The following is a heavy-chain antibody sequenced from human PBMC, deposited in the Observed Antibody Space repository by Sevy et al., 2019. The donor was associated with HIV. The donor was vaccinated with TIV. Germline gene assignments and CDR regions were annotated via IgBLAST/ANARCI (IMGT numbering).Heavy chain of an antibody. CDR2: ISDDSRYI. Sequence: GGSLRLSCAASGFTFRTYSMNWVRQAPGKGLEWLSSISDDSRYIYYSDSVKGRFTISRANAKNFVFLQMNNLRVEDTAIYYCARDFTVFGVVSGIDYWGQGNLVTVSS. CDR3: ARDFTVFGVVSGIDY. CDR1: GFTFRTYS. D-gene: IGHD3-3*01. J-gene: IGHJ4*02. V-gene: IGHV3-21*04.